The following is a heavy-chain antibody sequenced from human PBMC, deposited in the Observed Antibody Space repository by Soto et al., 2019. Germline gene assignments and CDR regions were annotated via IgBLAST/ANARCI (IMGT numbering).Heavy chain of an antibody. CDR1: GGSFSGYY. V-gene: IGHV4-34*01. J-gene: IGHJ4*02. D-gene: IGHD5-18*01. Sequence: SETLSLTCAVYGGSFSGYYWSWIRQPPGKGLEWIGEINHSGSTNYNPSLKSRVTISVDTSKNQFSLKLSSVTAADTAVYYCARRDSYGPPYFDYWGQGTLVTVSS. CDR3: ARRDSYGPPYFDY. CDR2: INHSGST.